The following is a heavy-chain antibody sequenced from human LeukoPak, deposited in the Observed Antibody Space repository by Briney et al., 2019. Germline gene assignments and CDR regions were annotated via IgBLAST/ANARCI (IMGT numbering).Heavy chain of an antibody. V-gene: IGHV1-8*01. D-gene: IGHD3-22*01. CDR1: GYTFTSYD. J-gene: IGHJ5*01. CDR3: ARGSRYYYASDGSPFDF. CDR2: MNPTSGNT. Sequence: ASVKVSCKASGYTFTSYDVNWVRQATGQGPEWMGWMNPTSGNTGYAQEFQGRVTMTRDTSISIAYMELSSLRSEDTAVYYCARGSRYYYASDGSPFDFWGQGTLVTVSS.